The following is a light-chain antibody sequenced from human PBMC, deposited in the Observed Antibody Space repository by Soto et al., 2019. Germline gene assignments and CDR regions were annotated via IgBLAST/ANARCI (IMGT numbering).Light chain of an antibody. CDR1: SGHNSYA. CDR3: QTWGTGIQL. V-gene: IGLV4-69*01. CDR2: LNSDGSH. J-gene: IGLJ3*02. Sequence: QLVLTQSPSASASLGASVNLTFTLSSGHNSYAIAWHQQQPEKGPRYLMKLNSDGSHSKGDGIPDRFSGSSSGAERYLTISSLQSEDEADSYCQTWGTGIQLFGGGTKLTVL.